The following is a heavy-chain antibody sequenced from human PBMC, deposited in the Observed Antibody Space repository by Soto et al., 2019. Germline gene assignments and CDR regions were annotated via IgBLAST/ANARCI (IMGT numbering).Heavy chain of an antibody. CDR1: DFAFSKAW. D-gene: IGHD1-1*01. CDR2: IKSKGGGETT. V-gene: IGHV3-15*07. Sequence: GGSLRLSCAGSDFAFSKAWMNWVRQAPGKELEWVGRIKSKGGGETTDYGASVKGRFSISRDDSKGTLYLQMNSLKTEDTAVYYCTTGWTGDSHDGYWGQGTLVTVSS. CDR3: TTGWTGDSHDGY. J-gene: IGHJ4*02.